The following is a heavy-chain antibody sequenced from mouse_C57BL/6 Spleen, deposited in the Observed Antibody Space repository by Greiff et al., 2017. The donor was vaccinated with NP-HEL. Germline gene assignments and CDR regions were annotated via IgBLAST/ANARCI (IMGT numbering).Heavy chain of an antibody. CDR3: APITTVVAEGAMDY. CDR1: GYTFTTYP. J-gene: IGHJ4*01. CDR2: FHPYNDDT. Sequence: QVQLQQSGAELVKPGASVKMSCKASGYTFTTYPIEWMKQNHGKSLEWIGNFHPYNDDTKYNEKFKGKATLTADTSSSTAYMQLSSLTSEDSAVYYCAPITTVVAEGAMDYWGQGTSVTVSS. D-gene: IGHD1-1*01. V-gene: IGHV1-47*01.